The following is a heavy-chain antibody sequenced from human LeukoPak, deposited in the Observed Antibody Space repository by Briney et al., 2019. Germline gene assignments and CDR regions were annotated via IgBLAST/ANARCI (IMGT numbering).Heavy chain of an antibody. Sequence: GGSLRLSCAASGFTFSSYAMSWVRQAPGKGLEWVAVISYDGSNKYYADSVKGRFTISRDNSKNTLYLQMNSLRAEDTAVYYCAKTMSSHPYRDFDYWGQGTLVTVSS. CDR1: GFTFSSYA. V-gene: IGHV3-30*18. CDR2: ISYDGSNK. D-gene: IGHD1-14*01. CDR3: AKTMSSHPYRDFDY. J-gene: IGHJ4*02.